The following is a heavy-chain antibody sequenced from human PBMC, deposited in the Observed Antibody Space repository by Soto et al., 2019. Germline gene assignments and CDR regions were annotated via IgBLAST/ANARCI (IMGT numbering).Heavy chain of an antibody. D-gene: IGHD1-26*01. CDR1: GFTFSSYG. J-gene: IGHJ4*02. CDR3: AKEGGLSGSYYISSSYYFDC. Sequence: QVQLVESGGGVVQPGRSLRLSCVASGFTFSSYGMHWVRQAPGKGLEWVAIISYDGSNTYYADSVKGRFTISRDNSKNTLKLEMNRLRAEDTSVYYCAKEGGLSGSYYISSSYYFDCWGQGTLVTVSS. CDR2: ISYDGSNT. V-gene: IGHV3-30*18.